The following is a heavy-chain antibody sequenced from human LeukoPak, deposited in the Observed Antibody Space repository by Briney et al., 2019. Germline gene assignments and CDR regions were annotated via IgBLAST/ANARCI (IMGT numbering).Heavy chain of an antibody. CDR1: GFTFSSYW. J-gene: IGHJ4*02. CDR2: IKQDGSEK. CDR3: ARDDLEY. Sequence: GGSLRVSCAASGFTFSSYWVSWVRQAPGKGLEWVANIKQDGSEKYYVDSVKGRFTISRDNAKNSLYLQMNSLRAEDTAVYYCARDDLEYWGQGTLVTVSS. V-gene: IGHV3-7*04.